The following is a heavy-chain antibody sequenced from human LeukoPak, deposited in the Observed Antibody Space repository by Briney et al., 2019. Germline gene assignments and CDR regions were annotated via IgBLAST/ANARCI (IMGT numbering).Heavy chain of an antibody. D-gene: IGHD4-17*01. V-gene: IGHV3-15*01. J-gene: IGHJ3*02. CDR2: IKSKTDRVAT. CDR1: GFTFSNAW. Sequence: GGSLRLFCAACGFTFSNAWMIGLRQAPGKGLDWVGRIKSKTDRVATEYSAPVKGRFTISRDDSKNTLYLQMNSLRAEDTAVYYCATSYGDHAKGAFDIWGQGTMVTVSS. CDR3: ATSYGDHAKGAFDI.